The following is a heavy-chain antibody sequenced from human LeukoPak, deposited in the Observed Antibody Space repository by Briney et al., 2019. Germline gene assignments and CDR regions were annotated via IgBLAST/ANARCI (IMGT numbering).Heavy chain of an antibody. CDR2: IYYSGST. CDR1: GGSISSGGYY. J-gene: IGHJ5*02. CDR3: ARVPFIASRSTSCYPGCWFDP. D-gene: IGHD2-2*01. V-gene: IGHV4-31*03. Sequence: PSQTLSLTCTVSGGSISSGGYYWSWIRQHPGKGLEWIGYIYYSGSTYYNPSLTSRVTISVDTSKNQFSLKLSSVTAADTAVYYCARVPFIASRSTSCYPGCWFDPWGQGTLVTVSS.